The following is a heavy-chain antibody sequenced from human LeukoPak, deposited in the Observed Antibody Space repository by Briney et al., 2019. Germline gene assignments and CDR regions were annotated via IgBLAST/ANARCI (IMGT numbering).Heavy chain of an antibody. CDR3: ASQRPLAAAGTNYYYYGMDV. CDR2: IYYSGST. J-gene: IGHJ6*02. D-gene: IGHD6-13*01. V-gene: IGHV4-39*01. CDR1: GGSISSSSYY. Sequence: SETLSLTCTVSGGSISSSSYYWGWIRQPPGKGLEWIGSIYYSGSTYYNPSLKSRVTISVDTSKNQFSLKLSSVTAADTAVYYCASQRPLAAAGTNYYYYGMDVWGQGTTVTVSS.